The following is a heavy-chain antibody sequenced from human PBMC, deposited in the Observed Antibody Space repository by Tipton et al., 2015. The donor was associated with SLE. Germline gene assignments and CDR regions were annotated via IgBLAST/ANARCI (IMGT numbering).Heavy chain of an antibody. J-gene: IGHJ4*02. CDR3: ARDTYFDY. CDR2: IYYSGNT. Sequence: TLSLTCNVSGDSISTYYWSWIRQPPGKGLEWIGYIYYSGNTNYNPSLKSRVAMSVDTSKNQFSLKLSSVTAADTAVYYCARDTYFDYWGRGTLVTVSS. CDR1: GDSISTYY. V-gene: IGHV4-59*12.